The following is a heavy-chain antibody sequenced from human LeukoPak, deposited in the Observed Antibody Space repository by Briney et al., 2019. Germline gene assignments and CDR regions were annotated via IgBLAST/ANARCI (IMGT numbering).Heavy chain of an antibody. CDR2: IGGYNGDT. Sequence: ASVKLSCKPAGPIVTSYGITWVRQAPGQGLEWMGWIGGYNGDTNYAQKLQDRVTMTTDTSTNRAYKELRSLRYEDTAVYYCATGWELNYWGQGTLVTVSS. CDR3: ATGWELNY. J-gene: IGHJ4*02. CDR1: GPIVTSYG. V-gene: IGHV1-18*01. D-gene: IGHD1-26*01.